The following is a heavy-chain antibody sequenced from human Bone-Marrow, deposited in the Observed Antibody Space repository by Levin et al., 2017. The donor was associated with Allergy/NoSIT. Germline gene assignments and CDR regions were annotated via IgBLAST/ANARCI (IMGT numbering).Heavy chain of an antibody. CDR2: IIPMPGIT. V-gene: IGHV1-69*04. J-gene: IGHJ3*01. CDR1: GGSFSSYP. D-gene: IGHD3-22*01. Sequence: ASVKVSCKASGGSFSSYPINWVRQAPGQGLEWMGRIIPMPGITNYTQNFQERVTITADRSTSTAYMELSSLRSEYTAVYYCARAFYYDSSGNYRSAFDLWGQGTRVTVSS. CDR3: ARAFYYDSSGNYRSAFDL.